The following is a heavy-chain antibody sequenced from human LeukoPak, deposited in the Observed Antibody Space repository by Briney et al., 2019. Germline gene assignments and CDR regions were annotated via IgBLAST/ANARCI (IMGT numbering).Heavy chain of an antibody. V-gene: IGHV3-15*01. CDR1: GFTFSSAW. Sequence: GGSLRLSCAASGFTFSSAWMTWVRQAPGKGLEWVGRIKSKVHGGTTDYAAPVKGRFTISRDDSKNTLYLQMNSLKTEDTAVYYCTTSIVGGSDFDYWGQGTLVSVSS. D-gene: IGHD1-26*01. CDR3: TTSIVGGSDFDY. J-gene: IGHJ4*02. CDR2: IKSKVHGGTT.